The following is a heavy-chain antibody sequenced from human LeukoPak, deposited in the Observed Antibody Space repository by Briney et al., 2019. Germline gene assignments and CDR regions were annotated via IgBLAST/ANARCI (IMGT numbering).Heavy chain of an antibody. CDR3: ARAYCSSINCYVYGP. Sequence: SETLSLICTVSGGPISSSSYYWGWIRQPAGKGLEWIGRIYTSGSTNYNPSLKSRVTISVDTSKNQFSLKLSSVTAADTAVYYCARAYCSSINCYVYGPWGQGTLVTVSS. V-gene: IGHV4-61*02. CDR2: IYTSGST. CDR1: GGPISSSSYY. D-gene: IGHD2-2*01. J-gene: IGHJ5*02.